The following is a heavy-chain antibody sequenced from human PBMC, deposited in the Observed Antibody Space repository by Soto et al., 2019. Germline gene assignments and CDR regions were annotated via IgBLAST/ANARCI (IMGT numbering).Heavy chain of an antibody. CDR2: IYYSGGT. CDR3: ARDWNSGYDP. V-gene: IGHV4-59*01. Sequence: PSETLSLTCTFTGSINIYYWSLIRQPPGKGLEWIGYIYYSGGTNYNPSLKSRVTISVDTSKRQFSLRLTSVTAADTAVYYCARDWNSGYDPWGQGTLVTVSS. J-gene: IGHJ5*02. D-gene: IGHD5-12*01. CDR1: GSINIYY.